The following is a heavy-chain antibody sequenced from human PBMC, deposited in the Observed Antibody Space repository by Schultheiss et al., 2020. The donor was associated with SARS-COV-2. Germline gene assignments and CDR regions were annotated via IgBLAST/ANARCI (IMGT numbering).Heavy chain of an antibody. CDR1: GFTVSSNY. CDR2: ISATGRST. V-gene: IGHV3-11*04. J-gene: IGHJ6*02. CDR3: ARDGDSGWGSY. Sequence: GGSLRLSCAASGFTVSSNYMSWVRQAPGKGLEWVAHISATGRSTYFAGFVKGRFTISRDNAKNSLYLQMNSLRAEDTAVYYCARDGDSGWGSYWGQGTTVTVSS. D-gene: IGHD6-19*01.